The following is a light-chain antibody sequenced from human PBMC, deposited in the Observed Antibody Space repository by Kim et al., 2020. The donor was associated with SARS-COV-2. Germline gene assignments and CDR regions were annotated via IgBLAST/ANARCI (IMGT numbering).Light chain of an antibody. CDR1: QDITSY. CDR2: DTS. V-gene: IGKV1-33*01. CDR3: QQYNSLPLT. Sequence: ASVGDRVIITCQARQDITSYFNWCQQKPGKPPKLLIYDTSSLETGVPSRFSGSGSGTNLTFTISSLQPEDIATYYCQQYNSLPLTFGGGTKVDIK. J-gene: IGKJ4*01.